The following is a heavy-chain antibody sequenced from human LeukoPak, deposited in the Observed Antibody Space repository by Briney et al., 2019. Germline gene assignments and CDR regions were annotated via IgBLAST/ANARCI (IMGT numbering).Heavy chain of an antibody. J-gene: IGHJ2*01. D-gene: IGHD1-7*01. Sequence: PGGSLRLSCAACGFTFSSYNMNWVRQAPGKGLEWVSSISSGSTYADSVKGRFTISRDNAKNSLYLQMNSLRAEDTAVYYCATSTTIYWYFDLWGRGTLVTVAS. CDR3: ATSTTIYWYFDL. V-gene: IGHV3-21*01. CDR1: GFTFSSYN. CDR2: ISSGST.